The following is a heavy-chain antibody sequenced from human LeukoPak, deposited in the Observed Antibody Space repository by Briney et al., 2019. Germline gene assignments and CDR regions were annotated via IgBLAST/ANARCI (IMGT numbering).Heavy chain of an antibody. CDR2: ISYDGSNK. CDR3: AKGPRFYSGSYRRDAFDI. D-gene: IGHD1-26*01. V-gene: IGHV3-30*18. CDR1: GFTFSSYG. J-gene: IGHJ3*02. Sequence: GGSLRLSCAASGFTFSSYGMHWVRQAPGKGLEWVAVISYDGSNKYYADSVKGRFTISRDNSKNTLYLQMNSLRAEDTAVYYCAKGPRFYSGSYRRDAFDIWGQGTMATVSS.